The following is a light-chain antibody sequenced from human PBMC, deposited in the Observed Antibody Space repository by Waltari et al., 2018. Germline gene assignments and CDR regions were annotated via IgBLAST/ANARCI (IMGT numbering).Light chain of an antibody. CDR1: QSVSSY. CDR2: EAS. J-gene: IGKJ4*01. Sequence: EIVLTQSPATLSLSPGEIATLSCRASQSVSSYLTWYQQKPGQAPRLLIYEASNRATVIPARFSGSGSGTDFTLTISSLEPEDFAVYYCQQRIDWPLTFGGGTKVKIK. V-gene: IGKV3-11*01. CDR3: QQRIDWPLT.